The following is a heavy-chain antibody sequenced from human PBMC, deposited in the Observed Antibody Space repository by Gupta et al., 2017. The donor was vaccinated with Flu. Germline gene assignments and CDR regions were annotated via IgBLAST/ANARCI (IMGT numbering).Heavy chain of an antibody. V-gene: IGHV3-48*03. CDR1: GCTFSTGE. J-gene: IGHJ3*02. Sequence: EVQLAESGGGLILPVGSLRLSHGASGCTFSTGEMHWVRQAPGKGLEWVAFISSGSDSIYYADSVKGRFTISRDNAKNSLYLQINSLRIEDSAVYYCTRGFEGSGAPLKIAFDIWGQGTKVTVSS. CDR3: TRGFEGSGAPLKIAFDI. CDR2: ISSGSDSI. D-gene: IGHD7-27*01.